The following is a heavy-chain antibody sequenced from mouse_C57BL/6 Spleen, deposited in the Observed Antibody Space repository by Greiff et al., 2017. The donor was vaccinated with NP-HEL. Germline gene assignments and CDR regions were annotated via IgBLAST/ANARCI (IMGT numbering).Heavy chain of an antibody. V-gene: IGHV1-82*01. CDR3: ARSDSLYYYAMYY. J-gene: IGHJ4*01. CDR1: GYAFSSSW. CDR2: IYPGDGDT. Sequence: QVQLKQSGPELVKPGASVKISCKASGYAFSSSWMNWVKQRPGKGLEWIGRIYPGDGDTNYNGKFKGKATLTADKSSSTAYMQLSSLTSEDSAVYFCARSDSLYYYAMYYWGQRTSVTVS.